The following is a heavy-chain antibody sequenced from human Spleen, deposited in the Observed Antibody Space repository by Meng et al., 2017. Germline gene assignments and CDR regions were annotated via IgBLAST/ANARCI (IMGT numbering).Heavy chain of an antibody. D-gene: IGHD3-10*01. V-gene: IGHV1-3*01. CDR1: GYTFTSYA. CDR2: LGAHPGDT. Sequence: QVQLVQSGAEVKKPGASVKVSCKASGYTFTSYAMHWVRQAPGQGLEWMAWLGAHPGDTSHAPKFLGRVTVTADTATATAYMELRSLTSDDTAVYYCARGTPGRSYCDYWGLGTLVTVSS. J-gene: IGHJ4*02. CDR3: ARGTPGRSYCDY.